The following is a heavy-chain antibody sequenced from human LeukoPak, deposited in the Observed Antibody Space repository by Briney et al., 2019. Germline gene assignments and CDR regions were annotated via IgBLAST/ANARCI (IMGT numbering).Heavy chain of an antibody. V-gene: IGHV3-30*09. Sequence: GGSLRFSCAASGFTFSSYALHWVRQAPGKGLEWVAGISHDGRNKYYADSVKGRFAISKDNSRYTLYLQMNSLRGEDTAVYYCAPYPDYGGNDGWGQGALVTVSS. CDR1: GFTFSSYA. CDR2: ISHDGRNK. D-gene: IGHD4-23*01. CDR3: APYPDYGGNDG. J-gene: IGHJ4*02.